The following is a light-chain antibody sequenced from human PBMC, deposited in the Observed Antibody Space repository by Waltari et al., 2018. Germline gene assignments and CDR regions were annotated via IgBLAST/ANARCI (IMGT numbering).Light chain of an antibody. Sequence: DIQMTQSPSTLSAYVGDRVTITCRASQSISSWLAWYQQKPGKAPKLLIYRASSLESGVPSRFGGSGSGTEFTLTISSLQPDDFATYYCQQYNSYWYTFGQGTKLEI. CDR1: QSISSW. J-gene: IGKJ2*01. V-gene: IGKV1-5*03. CDR2: RAS. CDR3: QQYNSYWYT.